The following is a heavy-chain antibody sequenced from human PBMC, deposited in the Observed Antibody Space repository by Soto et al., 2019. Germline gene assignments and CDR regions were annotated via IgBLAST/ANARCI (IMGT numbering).Heavy chain of an antibody. D-gene: IGHD3-10*01. CDR3: ARDRGSDDPIDY. Sequence: QVQLVESGGGVVQPERSLTLSCAASGFTFSSYGMHWVRQAPGKGLEWVAFIWHDGMNKYYADSVKGRFTISRDNSKNTLYLQMNSLRAEDTAVYYCARDRGSDDPIDYWGQGTLVTVSS. CDR1: GFTFSSYG. V-gene: IGHV3-33*01. CDR2: IWHDGMNK. J-gene: IGHJ4*02.